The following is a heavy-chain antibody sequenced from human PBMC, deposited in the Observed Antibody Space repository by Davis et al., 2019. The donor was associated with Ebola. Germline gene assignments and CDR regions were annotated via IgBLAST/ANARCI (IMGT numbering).Heavy chain of an antibody. CDR2: ISPDGSNR. J-gene: IGHJ4*02. Sequence: GESLKISCAASGFTFSDHYMDWVRQAPGKGLEWVALISPDGSNRWYADSVRGRLTTSRDNSKNTLYLQVNSLRPDDTAVYYCARDGTGWYPGDYWGQGTLVTVSS. CDR1: GFTFSDHY. V-gene: IGHV3-30-3*01. D-gene: IGHD6-19*01. CDR3: ARDGTGWYPGDY.